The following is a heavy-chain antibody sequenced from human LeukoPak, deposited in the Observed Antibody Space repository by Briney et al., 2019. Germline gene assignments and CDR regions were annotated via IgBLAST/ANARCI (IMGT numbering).Heavy chain of an antibody. V-gene: IGHV1-18*01. D-gene: IGHD3-9*01. Sequence: ASVKVSCKASGYTFTSYGISWVRQAPGQGLEWMGWISAYNGNTNYAQKLQGRVTMTTDTSTSTAYMELRSLRSDDTAVYYCARDVVLRYFGWLYPDAFDIWGQGTMVTVSS. CDR2: ISAYNGNT. CDR1: GYTFTSYG. CDR3: ARDVVLRYFGWLYPDAFDI. J-gene: IGHJ3*02.